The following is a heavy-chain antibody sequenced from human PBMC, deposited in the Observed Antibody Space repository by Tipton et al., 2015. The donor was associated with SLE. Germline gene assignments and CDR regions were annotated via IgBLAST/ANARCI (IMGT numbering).Heavy chain of an antibody. CDR3: AGWRTYSINDY. CDR2: IKQDGSEK. D-gene: IGHD1-26*01. J-gene: IGHJ4*02. CDR1: GFTFSSYA. V-gene: IGHV3-7*03. Sequence: SLRLSCAASGFTFSSYAMHWVRQAPGKGLEWVANIKQDGSEKYYVDSVKGRFTISRDNAKNSLYLQMNSLRAEDTAVYYCAGWRTYSINDYWGQGTLVTVSS.